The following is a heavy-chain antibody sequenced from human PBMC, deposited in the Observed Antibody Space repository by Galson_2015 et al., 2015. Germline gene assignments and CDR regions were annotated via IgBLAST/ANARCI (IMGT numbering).Heavy chain of an antibody. J-gene: IGHJ4*02. V-gene: IGHV3-23*01. D-gene: IGHD6-19*01. Sequence: SLRLSCAASGLTFSSYAMSWVRQAPGKGLEWVSAISGSGGSTYYADSVKSRFTISRDNSKNTLYLQMNSLRAEDTAVYYCAKAVNSGWFFDYWGQGTLVTVSS. CDR1: GLTFSSYA. CDR2: ISGSGGST. CDR3: AKAVNSGWFFDY.